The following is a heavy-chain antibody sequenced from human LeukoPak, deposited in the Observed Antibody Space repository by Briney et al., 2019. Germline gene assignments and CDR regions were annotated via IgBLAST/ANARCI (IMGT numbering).Heavy chain of an antibody. Sequence: GGSLRLSCAASGFTFSSYSMNWVRQAPGKGLEWVSYISSSSSTIYYADSVKGRFTISRDNAKNSLYLQMNGLRAEDTAVYYCARDHFRAVSDYWGQGTLVTVSS. D-gene: IGHD2-8*01. CDR3: ARDHFRAVSDY. J-gene: IGHJ4*02. CDR1: GFTFSSYS. CDR2: ISSSSSTI. V-gene: IGHV3-48*01.